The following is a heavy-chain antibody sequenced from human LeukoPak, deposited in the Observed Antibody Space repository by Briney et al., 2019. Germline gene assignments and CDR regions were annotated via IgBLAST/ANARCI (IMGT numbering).Heavy chain of an antibody. D-gene: IGHD2-8*01. CDR2: IDHGGST. CDR3: ARLSPCTNGVCRNYYYYYYMDV. J-gene: IGHJ6*03. V-gene: IGHV4-34*01. Sequence: PGDSLRLSCAASGFTFTKYWMTWVRQPPGKGLEWIGEIDHGGSTNYNPSLKSRVTISVDTSKNQFSLKLSSVTAADTAVYYCARLSPCTNGVCRNYYYYYYMDVWGKGTTVTVSS. CDR1: GFTFTKYW.